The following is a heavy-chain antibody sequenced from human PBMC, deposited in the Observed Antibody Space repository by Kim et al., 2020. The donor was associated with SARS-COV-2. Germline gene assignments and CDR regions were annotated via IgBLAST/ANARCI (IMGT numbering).Heavy chain of an antibody. CDR3: AHRRFENGIYYPYGS. CDR1: GFSLTTNGAA. Sequence: SGPTLVNPTQTLTLTCTFSGFSLTTNGAAVGWIRQPPGKAPEWLGIIRGDDSKVYSPSLKTRVTITKDTSKNQVVFTLTNMDPVDTATYYCAHRRFENGIYYPYGSWGQGILVIVSS. V-gene: IGHV2-5*02. J-gene: IGHJ4*02. D-gene: IGHD3-10*01. CDR2: IRGDDSK.